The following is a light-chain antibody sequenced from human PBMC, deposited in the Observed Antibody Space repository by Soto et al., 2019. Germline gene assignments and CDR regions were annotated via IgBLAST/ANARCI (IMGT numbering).Light chain of an antibody. CDR2: YDT. CDR1: NIGGKS. J-gene: IGLJ2*01. V-gene: IGLV3-21*04. Sequence: SYELTQPPSVSVAPGKTATITCAGNNIGGKSVHWHQQKPGQAPVLVIYYDTDRPSGIPERFSGSNSENTATLTISRVEAGDEADYYCQVWDSRNDHVVFGGGTKLTVL. CDR3: QVWDSRNDHVV.